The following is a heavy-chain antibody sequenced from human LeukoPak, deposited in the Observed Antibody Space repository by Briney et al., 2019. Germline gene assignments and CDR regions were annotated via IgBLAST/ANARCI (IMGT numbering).Heavy chain of an antibody. CDR3: AKGVRLWFAFYFDY. D-gene: IGHD3-10*01. CDR1: GFTLGNYA. CDR2: ISGNGYNT. J-gene: IGHJ4*02. V-gene: IGHV3-23*01. Sequence: GGSLRLSCAASGFTLGNYAMSWVRQAPGKGLERVSAISGNGYNTYYADSVKGRFTISSETSGNTLYLQMHSLRAEDTAVYYCAKGVRLWFAFYFDYWGQGTLVTVSS.